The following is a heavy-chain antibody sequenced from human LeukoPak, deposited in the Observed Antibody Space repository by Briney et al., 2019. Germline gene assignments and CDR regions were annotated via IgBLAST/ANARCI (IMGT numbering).Heavy chain of an antibody. CDR1: GYTLTELS. CDR3: ARDLMGIAYRGAFYY. Sequence: ASVKVSSKVSGYTLTELSMQWVRQAPGKGLERMGGFDPEDSETIYAQKFQGRVTMTEDTSTDTAYVELSSLRSEDTAVYYCARDLMGIAYRGAFYYWGQGTLVTVSS. D-gene: IGHD6-13*01. CDR2: FDPEDSET. V-gene: IGHV1-24*01. J-gene: IGHJ4*02.